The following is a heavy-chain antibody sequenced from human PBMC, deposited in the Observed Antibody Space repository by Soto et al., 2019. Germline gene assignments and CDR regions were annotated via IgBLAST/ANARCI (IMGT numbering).Heavy chain of an antibody. Sequence: GESLKISCAASGFTFSSYGMHWVRQAPGKGLEWVAVISYDGSSKYYADSVKGRFTISRDNSKNTLYLQMNSLRAEDTAVYYCTTETIFGVVKKPAGEYNWFDPWGQGTLVTVSS. CDR2: ISYDGSSK. CDR1: GFTFSSYG. CDR3: TTETIFGVVKKPAGEYNWFDP. D-gene: IGHD3-3*01. V-gene: IGHV3-30*03. J-gene: IGHJ5*02.